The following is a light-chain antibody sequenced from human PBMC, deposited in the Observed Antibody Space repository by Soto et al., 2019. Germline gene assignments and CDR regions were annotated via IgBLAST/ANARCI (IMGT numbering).Light chain of an antibody. CDR1: QSVSSY. Sequence: EIVLTQSPATLSLSPGERATLSCRASQSVSSYLAWYQQKPGQAPRLLIYDASNRATGIPARFSGSGSGTDFTLTISSLEPEDFAVYYCQQYDSSPQAFGQGTKVDIK. CDR2: DAS. V-gene: IGKV3-11*01. CDR3: QQYDSSPQA. J-gene: IGKJ1*01.